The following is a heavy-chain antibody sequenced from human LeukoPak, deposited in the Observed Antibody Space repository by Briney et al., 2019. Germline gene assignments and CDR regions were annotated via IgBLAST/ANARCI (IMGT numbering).Heavy chain of an antibody. Sequence: SDTLSLTCNVSGGSISSSRAYWGWIRQPPGTGPDWIGSIYYSKNTYYNPSLKSRVTISADTSKNQFSLTLGSVSATDTAVYYCVSPRGFSYGYFDYWGQGTLVTVSS. D-gene: IGHD5-18*01. CDR2: IYYSKNT. J-gene: IGHJ4*02. V-gene: IGHV4-39*01. CDR1: GGSISSSRAY. CDR3: VSPRGFSYGYFDY.